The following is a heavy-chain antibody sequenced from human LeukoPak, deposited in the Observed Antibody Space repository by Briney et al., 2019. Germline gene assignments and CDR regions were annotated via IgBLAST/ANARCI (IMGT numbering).Heavy chain of an antibody. Sequence: ASETLSLTCAVSGGSISSRNWWSWVRQPPGQGLEWIGEIYHSGSTNYNPSLKSRVTISVDTSKNQFSLKLSSVTAADTAVYYCARDRRSSGYYPNYWYFDLWGRGTLVTVSS. D-gene: IGHD3-22*01. V-gene: IGHV4-4*02. CDR3: ARDRRSSGYYPNYWYFDL. J-gene: IGHJ2*01. CDR2: IYHSGST. CDR1: GGSISSRNW.